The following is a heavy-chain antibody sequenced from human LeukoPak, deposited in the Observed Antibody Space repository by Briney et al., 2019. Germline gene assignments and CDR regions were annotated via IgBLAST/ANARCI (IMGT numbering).Heavy chain of an antibody. V-gene: IGHV1-3*01. CDR2: INPDTGYT. Sequence: ASVKVSCKASGYTFITHTIHWVRQAPGQGLEWIGWINPDTGYTKLSQSFQGRVTIIRDTPARTVYMTLSSLRFGDTAVYYCARQSMAPRYGLDVWGQGTTVTVSS. CDR3: ARQSMAPRYGLDV. J-gene: IGHJ6*02. CDR1: GYTFITHT. D-gene: IGHD5-24*01.